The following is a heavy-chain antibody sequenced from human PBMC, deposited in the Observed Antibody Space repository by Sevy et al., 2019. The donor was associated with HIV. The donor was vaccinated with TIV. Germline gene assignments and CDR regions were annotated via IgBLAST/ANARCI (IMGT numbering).Heavy chain of an antibody. CDR1: GFTFSSYW. D-gene: IGHD3-3*01. CDR3: VREGVGGYTDSLDS. Sequence: GGSLRLSCAASGFTFSSYWMSWVRQAPGKGLEWVATMKEAGSERNYVDSVKGRFTISRDNAKNSLYLQMNSLRAEDTAVYYCVREGVGGYTDSLDSWGQGTLVTVSS. J-gene: IGHJ4*02. V-gene: IGHV3-7*03. CDR2: MKEAGSER.